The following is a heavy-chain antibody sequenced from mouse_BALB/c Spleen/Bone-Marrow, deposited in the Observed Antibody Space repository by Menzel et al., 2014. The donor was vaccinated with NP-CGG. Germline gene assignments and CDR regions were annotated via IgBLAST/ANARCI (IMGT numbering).Heavy chain of an antibody. V-gene: IGHV1-15*01. CDR1: GYTFTDYE. CDR2: IDPETGGT. J-gene: IGHJ3*01. D-gene: IGHD4-1*01. CDR3: TRSEAGPFAY. Sequence: VQLQQSGAELVRPGASVTLSCKASGYTFTDYEMHWVKQTPVHGLEWIGAIDPETGGTAYNQKFKGKATLTADKSSSTAYMELRSLTSEDSAVYYCTRSEAGPFAYWGQGTQVTVSA.